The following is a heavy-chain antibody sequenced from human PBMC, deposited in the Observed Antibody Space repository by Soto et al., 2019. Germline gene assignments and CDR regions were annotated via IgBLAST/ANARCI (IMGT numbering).Heavy chain of an antibody. D-gene: IGHD3-10*01. CDR3: ARDALWFGELLTDYFDY. CDR1: GGTFSSYT. V-gene: IGHV1-69*08. Sequence: QVQLVQSGAEVKKPGSSVKVSCKASGGTFSSYTISWVRQAPGQGLEWMGRIIPILGIANYAQKFQGRVTITADKASRIAYMELSSLRSEVTAVYYCARDALWFGELLTDYFDYWGQGTLVTVSS. J-gene: IGHJ4*02. CDR2: IIPILGIA.